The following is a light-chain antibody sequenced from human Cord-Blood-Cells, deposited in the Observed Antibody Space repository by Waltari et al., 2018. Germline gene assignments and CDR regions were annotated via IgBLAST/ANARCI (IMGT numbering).Light chain of an antibody. V-gene: IGLV1-40*01. J-gene: IGLJ3*02. Sequence: QSVLTQPPSVSGAPGQRVTISCTGSSSNIGAGYDVHWYQQLPGTAPKLLSYGTSDRPSGVPDRFSGSKSGTSASLANTGLQAEDEADYYCQSYDSSLSGWVFGGGTKLTVL. CDR3: QSYDSSLSGWV. CDR2: GTS. CDR1: SSNIGAGYD.